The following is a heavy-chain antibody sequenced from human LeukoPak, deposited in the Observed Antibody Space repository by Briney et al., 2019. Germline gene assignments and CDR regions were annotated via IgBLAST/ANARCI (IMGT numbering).Heavy chain of an antibody. CDR1: GFTFSIYW. V-gene: IGHV3-74*01. D-gene: IGHD3/OR15-3a*01. J-gene: IGHJ5*02. Sequence: GRSLRLSCAASGFTFSIYWMHWVRQVPGKGLVWVSCISTDETTTIYADSVKGRFTISRDNAKNTLYLQMSSLRAEDSAVYYCAKGFYGPDSWGQGTLVTVSS. CDR3: AKGFYGPDS. CDR2: ISTDETTT.